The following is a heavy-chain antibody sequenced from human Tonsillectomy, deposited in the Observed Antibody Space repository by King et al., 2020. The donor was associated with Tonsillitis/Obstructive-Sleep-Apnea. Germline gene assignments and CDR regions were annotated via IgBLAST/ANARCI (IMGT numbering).Heavy chain of an antibody. CDR3: AAEPRGTDDCHYGMDV. CDR1: GFTFSSYA. Sequence: VQLVESGGGVVQPGRSLRLSCAASGFTFSSYAMHWVRQAPGKGLEWVAVISYDENYKYYADSVKGRFTISRDNSKNTLYLQMNSQGAEDTAVYYCAAEPRGTDDCHYGMDVWGQGTTVTVSS. V-gene: IGHV3-30*04. D-gene: IGHD2-21*01. CDR2: ISYDENYK. J-gene: IGHJ6*02.